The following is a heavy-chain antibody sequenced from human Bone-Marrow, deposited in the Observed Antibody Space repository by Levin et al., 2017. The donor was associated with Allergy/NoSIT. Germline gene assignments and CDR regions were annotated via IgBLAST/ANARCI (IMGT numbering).Heavy chain of an antibody. D-gene: IGHD1-7*01. J-gene: IGHJ6*03. CDR3: ARGREPSITGTTYPRYDYYMDV. V-gene: IGHV7-4-1*02. CDR1: GYTFTSYA. Sequence: GESLKISCKASGYTFTSYAMNWVRQAPGQGLEWMGWINTNTGNPTYAQGFTGRFVFSLDTSVSTAYQQISSLKAEDTAVYYCARGREPSITGTTYPRYDYYMDVWGKGTTVTVSS. CDR2: INTNTGNP.